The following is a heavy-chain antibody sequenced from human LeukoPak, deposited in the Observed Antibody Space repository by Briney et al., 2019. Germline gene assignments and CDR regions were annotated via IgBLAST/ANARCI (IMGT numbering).Heavy chain of an antibody. CDR1: GFTLSSYW. CDR3: ARDTAPSY. CDR2: IDSDGRST. J-gene: IGHJ4*02. D-gene: IGHD5-18*01. V-gene: IGHV3-74*01. Sequence: GGSLRLSCAASGFTLSSYWMHWVRKAPGKGLVWVSGIDSDGRSTSYADSVKGRFTISRDPAKNTLFLQMNSLRAEDTAVYYCARDTAPSYWGQGTLVTVSS.